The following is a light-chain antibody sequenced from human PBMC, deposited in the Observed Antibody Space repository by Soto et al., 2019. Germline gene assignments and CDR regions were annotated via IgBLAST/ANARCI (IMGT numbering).Light chain of an antibody. V-gene: IGKV1-5*03. CDR2: KAS. CDR1: QSINSW. CDR3: QQYHRLWT. Sequence: DIQMTQSPSTLSASVGDRVTITCRASQSINSWLAWYQQKPGKAPKLLIYKASSLESGVPSRFSGSGSGTEFTLTISSLQPDDFATYYCQQYHRLWTFGQGTKVEIK. J-gene: IGKJ1*01.